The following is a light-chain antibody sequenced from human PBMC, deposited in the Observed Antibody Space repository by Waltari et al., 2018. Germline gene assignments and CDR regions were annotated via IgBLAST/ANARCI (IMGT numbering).Light chain of an antibody. V-gene: IGKV3-20*01. CDR1: QSVRRF. CDR2: DAS. J-gene: IGKJ1*01. Sequence: EIVFTPSPGTLPLSPGERATLSCRASQSVRRFLAWYQQKPGQAPRLLIYDASSRATGIPDRFSGSGFGTDFSLTISRLEPEDFAVYYCQKYGSLPATFGQGTKVEIK. CDR3: QKYGSLPAT.